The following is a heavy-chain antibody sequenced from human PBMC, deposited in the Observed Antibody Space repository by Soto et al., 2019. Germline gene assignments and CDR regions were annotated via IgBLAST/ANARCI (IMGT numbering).Heavy chain of an antibody. CDR3: ARDIGIAAAVYGMDV. D-gene: IGHD6-13*01. CDR1: GFTVSSNY. J-gene: IGHJ6*02. CDR2: IYSGGST. V-gene: IGHV3-53*01. Sequence: GGSLRLSCAASGFTVSSNYMSWVRQAPGKGLEWVSVIYSGGSTYYADSVKGRFTISRDNSKNTLYLQMNSLRAEDTAVYYCARDIGIAAAVYGMDVWGQGTTVTAP.